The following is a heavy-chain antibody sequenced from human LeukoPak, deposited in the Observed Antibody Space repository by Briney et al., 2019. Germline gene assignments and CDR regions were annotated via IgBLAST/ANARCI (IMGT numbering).Heavy chain of an antibody. CDR3: ARAREAYSSGWYGDY. Sequence: GGSLRLSCAASGFTFSSYEMNWVRQAPGKGLEWVSYISSSGSTIYYADSVKGRFTISRDNAKNALYLQMNSLRAEDTAVYYCARAREAYSSGWYGDYWGQGTLVTVSS. V-gene: IGHV3-48*03. CDR1: GFTFSSYE. D-gene: IGHD6-19*01. J-gene: IGHJ4*02. CDR2: ISSSGSTI.